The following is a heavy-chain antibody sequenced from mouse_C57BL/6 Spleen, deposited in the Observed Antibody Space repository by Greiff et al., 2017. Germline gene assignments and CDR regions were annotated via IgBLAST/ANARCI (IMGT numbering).Heavy chain of an antibody. CDR3: ARWEYGYDY. V-gene: IGHV1-55*01. D-gene: IGHD2-2*01. Sequence: QVQLKESGAELVKPGASVKMSCKASGYTFTSYWITWVKQRPGQGLAWIGDIYPGSGSTNYNEKFKSKATLTVDTSSSTAYMQLSSLTSEDSAVYYCARWEYGYDYWGQGTTLTVSS. J-gene: IGHJ2*01. CDR1: GYTFTSYW. CDR2: IYPGSGST.